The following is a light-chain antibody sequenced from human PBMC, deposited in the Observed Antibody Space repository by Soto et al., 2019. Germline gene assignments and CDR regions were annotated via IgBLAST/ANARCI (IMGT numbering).Light chain of an antibody. Sequence: DIQMTQSRSSLSASVGDRVTITCRASQDISGYLAWYQQKPGKVPKLLIYSASTLQSGVPSRFSGSGSGTDFTLTISSLQPEDVATYFCQKFNTAPLTFGQGTRLEIK. J-gene: IGKJ5*01. V-gene: IGKV1-27*01. CDR1: QDISGY. CDR2: SAS. CDR3: QKFNTAPLT.